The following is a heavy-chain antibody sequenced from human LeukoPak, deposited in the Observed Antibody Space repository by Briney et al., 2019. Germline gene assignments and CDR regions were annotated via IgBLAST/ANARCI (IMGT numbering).Heavy chain of an antibody. Sequence: ASVKVSCKVSGYTPTELSMHWVRQAPGKGLEWMGGFDPEDGETIYAQKFQGRVTMTEDTSTDTAYMELSSLRSEDTAVYYCATVLRVATIFDNWGQGTLVTVSS. V-gene: IGHV1-24*01. CDR3: ATVLRVATIFDN. CDR1: GYTPTELS. J-gene: IGHJ4*02. CDR2: FDPEDGET. D-gene: IGHD5-12*01.